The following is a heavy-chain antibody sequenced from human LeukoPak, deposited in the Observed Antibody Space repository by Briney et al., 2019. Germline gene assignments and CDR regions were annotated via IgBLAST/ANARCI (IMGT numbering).Heavy chain of an antibody. CDR2: VYYSGST. CDR3: ASRNDILTGYVFDF. J-gene: IGHJ4*02. Sequence: SETLSLTCTVSGGSVSSSIYYWGWIRQPPGKGLEWIGSVYYSGSTSYNPSLKSRVTISVDTSKNQFSLKLTSVTAADTAVYYCASRNDILTGYVFDFWGQGTLVTVSS. V-gene: IGHV4-39*01. D-gene: IGHD3-9*01. CDR1: GGSVSSSIYY.